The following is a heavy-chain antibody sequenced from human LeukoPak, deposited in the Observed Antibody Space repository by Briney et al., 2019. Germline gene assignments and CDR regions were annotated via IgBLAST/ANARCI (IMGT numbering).Heavy chain of an antibody. CDR2: IIPIFGTA. CDR3: ASPYCSGGTCYAHDAFDI. V-gene: IGHV1-69*05. Sequence: ASVKVSCKASGGTFSSYAISWVRQAPGQGLEWMGRIIPIFGTANYAQKFQGRVTITTDESTSTAYMELRSLRSDDTAVYYCASPYCSGGTCYAHDAFDIWGQGTMVTVSS. J-gene: IGHJ3*02. D-gene: IGHD2-15*01. CDR1: GGTFSSYA.